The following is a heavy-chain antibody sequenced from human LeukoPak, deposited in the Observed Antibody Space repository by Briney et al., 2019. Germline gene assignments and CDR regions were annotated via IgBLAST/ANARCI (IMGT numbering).Heavy chain of an antibody. J-gene: IGHJ6*02. CDR1: GYTFTSYG. Sequence: ASVKVSCKASGYTFTSYGISWMRQAPGQGLEWMGWISAYNGNTNYAQKLQGRVTMTTDTSTSTAYMELRSLRSDDTAVYYCARVPLYCSSTSCYRAWDYYYGMDVWGQGTTVTVSS. CDR2: ISAYNGNT. CDR3: ARVPLYCSSTSCYRAWDYYYGMDV. D-gene: IGHD2-2*02. V-gene: IGHV1-18*01.